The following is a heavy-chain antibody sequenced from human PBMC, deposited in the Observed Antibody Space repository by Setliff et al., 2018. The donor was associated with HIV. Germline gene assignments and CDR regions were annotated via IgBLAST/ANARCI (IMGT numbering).Heavy chain of an antibody. D-gene: IGHD6-19*01. J-gene: IGHJ5*02. CDR2: MNPNSGNT. V-gene: IGHV1-8*02. CDR3: VRGYRSAWNSWFDA. CDR1: GGTFTSYD. Sequence: ASVKVSCKASGGTFTSYDINWVRQATGQGLEWMGWMNPNSGNTGYAQKFQGRVTMTRDTSTSTVYMDLSSLRADGTAVYYCVRGYRSAWNSWFDAWGQGTRVTVSS.